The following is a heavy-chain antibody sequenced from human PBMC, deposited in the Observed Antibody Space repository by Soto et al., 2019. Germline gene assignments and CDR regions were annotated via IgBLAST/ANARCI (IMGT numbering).Heavy chain of an antibody. CDR3: ASYPFGVVYFDY. CDR2: IIPIFGTA. J-gene: IGHJ4*02. V-gene: IGHV1-69*13. D-gene: IGHD3-3*01. Sequence: SVKVSCKASGGTFSSYAISWVRQAPGQGLEWMGGIIPIFGTANYAQEFQGRVTITADESTSTAYMELSSLRSEDTAVYYCASYPFGVVYFDYWGQGTLVTVSS. CDR1: GGTFSSYA.